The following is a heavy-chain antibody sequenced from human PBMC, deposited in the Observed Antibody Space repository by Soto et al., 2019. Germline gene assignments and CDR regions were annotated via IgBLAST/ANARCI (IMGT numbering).Heavy chain of an antibody. J-gene: IGHJ4*02. CDR3: ARGLRPHFDY. CDR1: GYSVSSSSSA. V-gene: IGHV6-1*01. Sequence: SHTLSLTCAISGYSVSSSSSALNWIRQSPSRGLEWLGRTYYRSTWIHDYAVSVKSRIIINPDTSQNQFSLQLNSVTPDDTAVYYCARGLRPHFDYWGLGTLVTVSS. D-gene: IGHD3-10*01. CDR2: TYYRSTWIH.